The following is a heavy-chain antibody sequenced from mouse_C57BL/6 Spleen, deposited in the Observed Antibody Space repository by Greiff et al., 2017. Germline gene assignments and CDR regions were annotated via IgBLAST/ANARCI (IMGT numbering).Heavy chain of an antibody. CDR1: GFSLTSYA. J-gene: IGHJ4*01. CDR2: IWTGGGP. CDR3: AKLQLRLQRGYYCDMDD. V-gene: IGHV2-9-1*01. D-gene: IGHD3-2*02. Sequence: VQRVESGPGLVAPSQSLSITCTVSGFSLTSYAISWVRQPPGKGLEWLGVIWTGGGPNYTSALKARVSISKENSRRQVFLKMNSQQTEYTARYYGAKLQLRLQRGYYCDMDDGGQGTTVTVSS.